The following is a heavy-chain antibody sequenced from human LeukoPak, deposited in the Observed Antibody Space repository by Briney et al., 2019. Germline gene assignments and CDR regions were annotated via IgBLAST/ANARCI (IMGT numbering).Heavy chain of an antibody. CDR2: IRSKTRNSGT. D-gene: IGHD4-23*01. V-gene: IGHV3-73*01. Sequence: PGGFLRLSCAGSGFNFSDSAIHWVRQASGKGLEWIGRIRSKTRNSGTTYGASVKDRFSIFRDDLKNTAYLQMNSLKTDDTAVYYCGRLVNDDGGYLVFWGQGTLVTVSS. CDR3: GRLVNDDGGYLVF. CDR1: GFNFSDSA. J-gene: IGHJ4*02.